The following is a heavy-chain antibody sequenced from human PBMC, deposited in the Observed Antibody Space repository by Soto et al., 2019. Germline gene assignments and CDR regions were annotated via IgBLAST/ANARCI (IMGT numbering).Heavy chain of an antibody. J-gene: IGHJ6*03. CDR2: ISWNSGTM. D-gene: IGHD2-2*01. CDR3: AKGFCSSTRCLTYSYMDV. V-gene: IGHV3-9*01. Sequence: EVQLVESGGGLVQPGRSLSFPCAASGFSFDEYALHWVRQAPGKALEWVSGISWNSGTMGNGASVKGRFTISRDNAKNSLYLQMNSLRAEDTALYYCAKGFCSSTRCLTYSYMDVWVKGTTVTVSS. CDR1: GFSFDEYA.